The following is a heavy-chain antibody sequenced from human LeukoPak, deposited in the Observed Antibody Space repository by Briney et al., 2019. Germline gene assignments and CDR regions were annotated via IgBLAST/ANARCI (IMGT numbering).Heavy chain of an antibody. D-gene: IGHD3-16*01. V-gene: IGHV3-30*04. CDR3: ARGRGSYPPQDYFDY. J-gene: IGHJ4*02. Sequence: PGGSLRLSCAASGFTFSSYAMHWVRQAPGKGLEWVAVISYDGSNKYYADSVKGRFTISRDNSKNTLYLQMNSLRAEDTAVYYCARGRGSYPPQDYFDYWGQGTLVTVSS. CDR2: ISYDGSNK. CDR1: GFTFSSYA.